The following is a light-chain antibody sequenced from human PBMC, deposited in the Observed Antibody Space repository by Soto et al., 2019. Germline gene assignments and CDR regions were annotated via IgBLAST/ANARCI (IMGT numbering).Light chain of an antibody. CDR1: QSISSW. CDR2: KAS. V-gene: IGKV1-5*03. J-gene: IGKJ1*01. CDR3: QHFNSYPWT. Sequence: DIQMTQSPSTLSGSVGDRVTISCGASQSISSWLAWYQQKPGKAPKLLINKASSLESGVPSRFSGSGSGTEFTLTISSLQPDDFATYYCQHFNSYPWTFGQGTKVEIK.